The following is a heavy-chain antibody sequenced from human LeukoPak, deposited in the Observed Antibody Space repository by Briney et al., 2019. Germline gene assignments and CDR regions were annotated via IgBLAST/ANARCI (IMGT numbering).Heavy chain of an antibody. CDR3: ARGVDYYGV. CDR1: GGSFSGYS. V-gene: IGHV4-34*01. J-gene: IGHJ4*02. Sequence: SETRSLTCAVYGGSFSGYSWNWICQPPVKGLEWIGEINHSGGTNYNPSPKSRVTISVDTSKKQFSLKLSSVTAADTAVYYCARGVDYYGVWGQGTLVTVSS. CDR2: INHSGGT. D-gene: IGHD3-10*01.